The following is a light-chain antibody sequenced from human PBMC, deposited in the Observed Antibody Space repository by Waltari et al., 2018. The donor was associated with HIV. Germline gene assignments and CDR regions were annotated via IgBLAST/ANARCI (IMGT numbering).Light chain of an antibody. J-gene: IGKJ4*01. CDR3: LQYENSRLT. CDR2: AAS. Sequence: EIVVTPSPGTLPLFPGERAILSCRISQSLSSSHLTWYQLKPGQAPRLLIYAASSRATGIPDRFSGSGSGTDFTLTIRRLEPEDFAVYYCLQYENSRLTFGGGTKVEIK. V-gene: IGKV3-20*01. CDR1: QSLSSSH.